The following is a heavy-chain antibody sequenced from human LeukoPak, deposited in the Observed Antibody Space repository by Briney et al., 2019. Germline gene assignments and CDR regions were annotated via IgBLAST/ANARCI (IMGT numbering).Heavy chain of an antibody. D-gene: IGHD2-2*01. J-gene: IGHJ6*02. CDR2: IYTSGST. CDR1: GGSISSYY. Sequence: SETLSLTCTVSGGSISSYYWSWIRQPAGKGLEWIGRIYTSGSTNYNPSLKRRVTMSVDTSKNQFSLKLSSVTAADTAVYYCARVGEYCSSTSCYGYYYGMDVWGQGTTVTVSS. V-gene: IGHV4-4*07. CDR3: ARVGEYCSSTSCYGYYYGMDV.